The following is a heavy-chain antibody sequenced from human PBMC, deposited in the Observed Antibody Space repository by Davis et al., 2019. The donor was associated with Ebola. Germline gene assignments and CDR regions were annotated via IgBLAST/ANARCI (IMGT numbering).Heavy chain of an antibody. D-gene: IGHD3-9*01. CDR3: ATESYYDILTGYPYGMDV. CDR1: GYTFTGYY. V-gene: IGHV1-2*04. CDR2: INPNSGGT. Sequence: ASVKVSCKASGYTFTGYYMHWVRQAPGQGLEWMGWINPNSGGTNYAQKFQGWVTMTRDTSISTAYMELSSLRSEDTAVYYCATESYYDILTGYPYGMDVWGQGTTVTVSS. J-gene: IGHJ6*02.